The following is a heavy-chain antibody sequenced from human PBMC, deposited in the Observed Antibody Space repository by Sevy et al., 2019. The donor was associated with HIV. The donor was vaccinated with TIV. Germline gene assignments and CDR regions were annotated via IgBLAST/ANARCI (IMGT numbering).Heavy chain of an antibody. J-gene: IGHJ4*02. CDR3: AQDGSYNWNGDYFDY. CDR2: ISGRGGST. CDR1: GFTFSSYA. Sequence: GGSLRLSCAASGFTFSSYAMSWVRQAPGKGLEWVSAISGRGGSTYYADSVKGRFTISRDNSKNTLYLQMNSLRAEDAAVYYCAQDGSYNWNGDYFDYWGQGTLVTVSS. D-gene: IGHD1-20*01. V-gene: IGHV3-23*01.